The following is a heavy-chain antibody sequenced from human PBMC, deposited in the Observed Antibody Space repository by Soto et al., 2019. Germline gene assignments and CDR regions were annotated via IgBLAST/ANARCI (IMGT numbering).Heavy chain of an antibody. CDR1: GFTLSAYW. J-gene: IGHJ3*02. V-gene: IGHV3-7*03. CDR2: INGDVSKK. CDR3: ARDVSPGSSSLYLDAFDI. Sequence: EVQLEESGGDLVEPGGSLRLSCAASGFTLSAYWMTWVRQAPGKGLEWVANINGDVSKKPYLVSVRGRFTISRDNVGNSLDLQMGIQRADDAALYYCARDVSPGSSSLYLDAFDILGQGTMVTVSS. D-gene: IGHD6-13*01.